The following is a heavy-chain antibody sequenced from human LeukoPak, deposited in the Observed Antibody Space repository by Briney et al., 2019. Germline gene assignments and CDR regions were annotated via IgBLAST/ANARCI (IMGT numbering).Heavy chain of an antibody. J-gene: IGHJ4*02. Sequence: SETLSLTCTVSGGSISSGSYYWSWIRQPAGKGLEWIGRIYTSGSTKYNPSLKSRVTISVDTSKNQFSRKLSSVTAADTAVYYCARERGSYCSSTSCYGGYFDYWGQGTLVTVSS. V-gene: IGHV4-61*02. CDR1: GGSISSGSYY. D-gene: IGHD2-2*01. CDR3: ARERGSYCSSTSCYGGYFDY. CDR2: IYTSGST.